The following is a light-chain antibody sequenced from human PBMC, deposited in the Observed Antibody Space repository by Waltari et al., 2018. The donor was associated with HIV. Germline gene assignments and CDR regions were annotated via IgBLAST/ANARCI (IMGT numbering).Light chain of an antibody. CDR2: GVN. Sequence: SALTQPASVSGSPGQSVTISCTGTSYGFGLHTFLSWYQQHPGKAPQLIIFGVNSRPSGISSRFSASKSGDTASLTISGLQSGDEADYYCTTYTAKDSLLIGSGTKLTVL. J-gene: IGLJ2*01. CDR1: SYGFGLHTF. CDR3: TTYTAKDSLL. V-gene: IGLV2-14*01.